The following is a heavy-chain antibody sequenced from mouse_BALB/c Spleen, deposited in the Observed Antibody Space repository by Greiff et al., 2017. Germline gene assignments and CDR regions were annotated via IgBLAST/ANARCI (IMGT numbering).Heavy chain of an antibody. CDR1: GYTFTSYY. CDR3: TRFGHYYGSSYAY. J-gene: IGHJ3*01. D-gene: IGHD1-1*01. V-gene: IGHV1S81*02. Sequence: VKLMESGAELVKPGASVKLSCKASGYTFTSYYMYWVKQRPGQGLEWIGEINPSNGGTNFNEKFKSKATLTVDKSSSTAYMQLSSLTSEDSAVYYCTRFGHYYGSSYAYWGQGTLVTVSA. CDR2: INPSNGGT.